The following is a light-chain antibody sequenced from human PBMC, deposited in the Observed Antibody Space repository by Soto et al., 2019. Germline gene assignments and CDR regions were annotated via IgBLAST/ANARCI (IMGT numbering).Light chain of an antibody. CDR2: AAS. Sequence: IQLTQSPSSLSASVGDRVTITCRSSQGISSYLAWYQQKPGKAPKLLIYAASTLQSGFPSRFSGSGSVTDFTLTISSLQHEDFATYYCQQLNSYPLTFGGGTKLESK. CDR1: QGISSY. CDR3: QQLNSYPLT. V-gene: IGKV1-9*01. J-gene: IGKJ4*01.